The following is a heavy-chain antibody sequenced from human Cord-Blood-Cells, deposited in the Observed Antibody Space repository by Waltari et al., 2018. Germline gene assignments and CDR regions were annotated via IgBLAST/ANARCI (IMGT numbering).Heavy chain of an antibody. CDR1: GYTFTGYY. CDR3: ARSMTGDGYCSSTSCPWYYYYGMDV. J-gene: IGHJ6*02. CDR2: INPNSGGT. V-gene: IGHV1-2*02. Sequence: QVQLVQSGAEVKKPGASVKVSCKASGYTFTGYYMHWVRQAPGQGLEWMGWINPNSGGTNYAQKFQGRVTMTRDTSISTAYMELSRLRSDDTAVYYCARSMTGDGYCSSTSCPWYYYYGMDVWGQGTTVTVSS. D-gene: IGHD2-2*03.